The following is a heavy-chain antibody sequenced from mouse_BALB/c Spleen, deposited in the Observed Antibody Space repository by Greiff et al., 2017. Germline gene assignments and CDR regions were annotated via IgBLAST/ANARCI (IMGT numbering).Heavy chain of an antibody. CDR2: ISSGSSTI. CDR1: GFTFSSFG. CDR3: ARSRGLGRYFDY. J-gene: IGHJ2*01. V-gene: IGHV5-17*02. D-gene: IGHD4-1*01. Sequence: EVQRVESGGGLVQPGGSRKLSCAASGFTFSSFGMHWVRQAPEKGLEWVAYISSGSSTIYYADTVKGRFTISRDNPKNTLFLQMTSLRSEDTAMYYCARSRGLGRYFDYWGQGTTLTVSS.